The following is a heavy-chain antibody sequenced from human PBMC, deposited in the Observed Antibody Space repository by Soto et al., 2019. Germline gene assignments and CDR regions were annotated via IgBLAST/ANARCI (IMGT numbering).Heavy chain of an antibody. CDR3: ARVYGDYTENYYYYYMDV. J-gene: IGHJ6*03. CDR1: GYTFTSYC. Sequence: ASVKVSCKASGYTFTSYCISWVRQAPGQGLEWMGWISDYNGNTNYAQKVQGRVTMTTDTSTSTAYMELRSLRSDDTAVYYCARVYGDYTENYYYYYMDVWGKGTTVTV. D-gene: IGHD4-17*01. CDR2: ISDYNGNT. V-gene: IGHV1-18*01.